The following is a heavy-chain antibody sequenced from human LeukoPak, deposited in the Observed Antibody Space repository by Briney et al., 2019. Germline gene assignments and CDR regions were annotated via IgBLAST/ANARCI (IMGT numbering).Heavy chain of an antibody. J-gene: IGHJ4*02. V-gene: IGHV3-74*01. CDR1: GFTFSNYW. CDR3: ARGRGLPGPLDY. Sequence: QPGGSLRLSCAASGFTFSNYWMHWVRQDPGKGLVWVSYINPDGSNTNYADSVKGRLTISRDNAKNALYLQMNSLRAEDTAVYYCARGRGLPGPLDYWGQGTLVTVSS. CDR2: INPDGSNT. D-gene: IGHD3-10*01.